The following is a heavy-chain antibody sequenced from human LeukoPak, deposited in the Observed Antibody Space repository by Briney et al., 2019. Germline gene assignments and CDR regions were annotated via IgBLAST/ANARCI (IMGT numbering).Heavy chain of an antibody. CDR2: ISGSGGST. Sequence: GGSLRLSCAASGFTFSSYAMGWVRQAPGKGLEWVSAISGSGGSTYYADSVKGRFTISRDNSKNTLYLQMNSLRAEDTAVYYCAEDLRGGEYFQHWGQGTLVTVSS. CDR1: GFTFSSYA. CDR3: AEDLRGGEYFQH. D-gene: IGHD3-16*01. J-gene: IGHJ1*01. V-gene: IGHV3-23*01.